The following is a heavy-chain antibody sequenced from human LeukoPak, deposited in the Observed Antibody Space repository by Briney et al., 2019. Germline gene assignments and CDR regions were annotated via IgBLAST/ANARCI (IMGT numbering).Heavy chain of an antibody. CDR3: ARARLTRFDY. V-gene: IGHV4-59*01. CDR1: GGSISSYY. CDR2: TYYSGST. Sequence: SETLSLTCTVSGGSISSYYWSWIRQPPGKGLEWIGYTYYSGSTNYNPSLKSRVTISVDTSKNQFSLKLSSVTAADTAVYYCARARLTRFDYWGQGTLVTVSS. J-gene: IGHJ4*02.